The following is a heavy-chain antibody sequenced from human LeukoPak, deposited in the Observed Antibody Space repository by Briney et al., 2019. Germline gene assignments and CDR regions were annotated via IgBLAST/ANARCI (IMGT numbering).Heavy chain of an antibody. Sequence: PGGSLRLSCAASGFTFSSYAMSWVRQAPGKGLEWVSAISGSGGSTYYADSVKGRFTISRDNSKNTLYLQMNSLRAEDTAVYYCAKSGWYFDWLLAAPMDYWGQGTLVTVSS. CDR3: AKSGWYFDWLLAAPMDY. J-gene: IGHJ4*02. CDR2: ISGSGGST. CDR1: GFTFSSYA. V-gene: IGHV3-23*01. D-gene: IGHD3-9*01.